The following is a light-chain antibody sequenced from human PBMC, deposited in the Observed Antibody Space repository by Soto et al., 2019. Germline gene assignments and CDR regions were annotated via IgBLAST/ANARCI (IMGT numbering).Light chain of an antibody. CDR3: SSYTSSSTGV. Sequence: SVLAQPASVSGSPGQSITISCTGTSSDVGGYNYVSWYQQHPGKAPKLMIYEVSNRPSGVSNRFSGSKSGNTASLTISGLQAEDEADYYCSSYTSSSTGVLGTGTKVTVL. CDR2: EVS. J-gene: IGLJ1*01. CDR1: SSDVGGYNY. V-gene: IGLV2-14*01.